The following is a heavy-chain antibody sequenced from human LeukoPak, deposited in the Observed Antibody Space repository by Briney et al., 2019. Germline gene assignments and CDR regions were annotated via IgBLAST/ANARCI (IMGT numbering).Heavy chain of an antibody. CDR2: IYPGDSDT. CDR1: GYSFTNYW. J-gene: IGHJ3*02. Sequence: TGESLKISCKDSGYSFTNYWIRWVRQMPGKGLEWMGIIYPGDSDTRYSPSFQGQVTISADKSISTAYLQWSSLKASDTAMYYCASLRSYSDAFDIWGQGTMVTVSS. D-gene: IGHD2-21*01. CDR3: ASLRSYSDAFDI. V-gene: IGHV5-51*01.